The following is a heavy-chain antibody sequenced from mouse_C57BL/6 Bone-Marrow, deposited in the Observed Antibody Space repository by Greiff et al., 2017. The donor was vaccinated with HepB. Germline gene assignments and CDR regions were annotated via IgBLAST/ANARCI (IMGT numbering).Heavy chain of an antibody. V-gene: IGHV1-82*01. D-gene: IGHD1-1*02. CDR3: ERQRLFAMDY. J-gene: IGHJ4*01. CDR2: IYPGDGDT. Sequence: QVQLQQSGPELVKPGASVKISCKASGYAFSSSWMNWVKQRPGKGLEWIGRIYPGDGDTNYNGKFKGKATLTADKSSSTAYMQLSSLTSEDSAVYFCERQRLFAMDYWGQGTSVTVSS. CDR1: GYAFSSSW.